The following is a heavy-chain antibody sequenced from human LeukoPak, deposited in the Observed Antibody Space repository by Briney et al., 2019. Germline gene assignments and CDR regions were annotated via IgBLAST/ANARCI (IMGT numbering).Heavy chain of an antibody. Sequence: IPSETLSLTCTVSGGSVSSSSYYWGWIRQPPGKGLEWIGSIYYSGSTYYNPSLKSRVTISVDTSKNQFSLNLSPVTAADTAVYYCTRRGRNNWGEGNDYWGQGTLVTVSS. CDR2: IYYSGST. D-gene: IGHD1-1*01. CDR3: TRRGRNNWGEGNDY. J-gene: IGHJ4*02. V-gene: IGHV4-39*01. CDR1: GGSVSSSSYY.